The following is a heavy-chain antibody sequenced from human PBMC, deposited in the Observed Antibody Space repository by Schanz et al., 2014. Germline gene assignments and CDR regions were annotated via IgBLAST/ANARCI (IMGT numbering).Heavy chain of an antibody. CDR3: ARVHHYDPSGWGYFDY. Sequence: VQLVESGGGLVQPGGSLRLSCAASGFTLSSYAMHWVRQAPGKGLEWVAVIWNNGVTKYYADSVRGRFTISRDRFQNTLYLRMSSLRAEDTAVYYCARVHHYDPSGWGYFDYWGQGALVTVSS. CDR2: IWNNGVTK. V-gene: IGHV3-33*08. J-gene: IGHJ4*02. CDR1: GFTLSSYA. D-gene: IGHD3-22*01.